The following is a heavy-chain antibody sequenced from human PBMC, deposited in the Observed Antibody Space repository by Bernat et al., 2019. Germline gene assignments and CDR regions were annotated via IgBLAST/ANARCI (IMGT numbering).Heavy chain of an antibody. CDR1: GFTFSSYA. CDR2: IWYDGSNK. Sequence: QVRLVESGGGVVQPGKSLRLSCPASGFTFSSYAMHWVRQAPGKGLEWVAVIWYDGSNKYYADSVKGRFTISRDNSKKTLYLQTNTLRAEDTAVYYCARDGWGSGDAFDIWGQGTMVTVSS. J-gene: IGHJ3*02. CDR3: ARDGWGSGDAFDI. V-gene: IGHV3-33*01. D-gene: IGHD1-26*01.